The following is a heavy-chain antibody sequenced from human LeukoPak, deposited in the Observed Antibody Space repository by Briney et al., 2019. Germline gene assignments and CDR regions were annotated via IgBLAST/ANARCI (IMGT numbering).Heavy chain of an antibody. D-gene: IGHD2-2*01. V-gene: IGHV3-23*01. J-gene: IGHJ4*02. CDR3: ARNLGVIVPAAAFDY. CDR1: GFTFSSYA. Sequence: GGSLRLSCAASGFTFSSYAMSWVHQAPGKGLEWVSAISGSGGNTYYADSVKGRFTISRDNSKNTLFLQMNSLRAEDTAVYYCARNLGVIVPAAAFDYWGQGTLVAVSS. CDR2: ISGSGGNT.